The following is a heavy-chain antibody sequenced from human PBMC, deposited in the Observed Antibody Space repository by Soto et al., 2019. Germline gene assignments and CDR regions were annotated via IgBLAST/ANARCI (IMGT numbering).Heavy chain of an antibody. CDR2: IYYSGST. D-gene: IGHD1-1*01. CDR1: GGSISSGGYY. Sequence: SETLSLTCTVSGGSISSGGYYWSWIRQHPGKGLEWIGYIYYSGSTYYNPSLKSRVTISVDTSKNQFSLKLSSVTAADTAVYYCARDRIGRAGGYEKKYNWFDPWGQGTLVTVSS. J-gene: IGHJ5*02. V-gene: IGHV4-31*03. CDR3: ARDRIGRAGGYEKKYNWFDP.